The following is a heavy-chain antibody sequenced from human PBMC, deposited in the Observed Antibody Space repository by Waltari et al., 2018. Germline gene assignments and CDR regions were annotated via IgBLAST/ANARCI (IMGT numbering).Heavy chain of an antibody. D-gene: IGHD1-26*01. CDR2: IYYSGSS. CDR1: GGSISSSSYY. J-gene: IGHJ4*02. Sequence: QLQLQESGPGLVKPSETLSLTCTVSGGSISSSSYYWGWIRQPPGKGLEWIGSIYYSGSSYNNQSLKSRVTISVDTSKNQLSLKLSSVSAADTAVYYCARTFRKVGGSLHTVDDWGQGTLVTVSS. V-gene: IGHV4-39*07. CDR3: ARTFRKVGGSLHTVDD.